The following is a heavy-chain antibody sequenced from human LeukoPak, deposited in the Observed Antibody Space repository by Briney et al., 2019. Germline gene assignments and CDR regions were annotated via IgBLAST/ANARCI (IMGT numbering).Heavy chain of an antibody. D-gene: IGHD2-2*01. Sequence: GGSLRLSCAASGFTFDDYAMHWVRQAPGKGLEWVSGISWNSGSIGYADSVKGRFTISRDNAKNSLYLQMNSLRAEDMALYYCAKAACSSTSCYAGYFDYRGQGTLVTVSS. CDR3: AKAACSSTSCYAGYFDY. CDR1: GFTFDDYA. V-gene: IGHV3-9*03. CDR2: ISWNSGSI. J-gene: IGHJ4*02.